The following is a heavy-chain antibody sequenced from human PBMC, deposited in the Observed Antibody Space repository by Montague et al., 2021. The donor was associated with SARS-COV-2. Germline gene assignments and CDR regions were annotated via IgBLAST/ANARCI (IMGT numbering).Heavy chain of an antibody. V-gene: IGHV4-31*03. CDR2: IYYSGST. D-gene: IGHD6-13*01. CDR1: GGSLSSGDYY. J-gene: IGHJ6*02. CDR3: ARGGSYSSGWYGVDYYYGMDV. Sequence: TLSLTCTVYGGSLSSGDYYWSWIGQHTGKGLEWKGYIYYSGSTYNXXXLERRATISVDSSKNQFSLKLTSVTAAATAEYYCARGGSYSSGWYGVDYYYGMDVWGQGTTVTVAS.